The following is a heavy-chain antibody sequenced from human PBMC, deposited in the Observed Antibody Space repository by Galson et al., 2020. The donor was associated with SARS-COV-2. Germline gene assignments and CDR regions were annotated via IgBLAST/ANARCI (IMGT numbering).Heavy chain of an antibody. CDR1: GFTFSSYG. CDR2: ISYDGSNK. J-gene: IGHJ6*02. CDR3: AKDYSCSSTSCLYYYYYYGMDV. Sequence: GGSLRLSCAASGFTFSSYGMHWVRQAPGKGLEWVAVISYDGSNKYYADSVKGRFTISRDNSKNTLYLQMNSLRAEDTAVYYCAKDYSCSSTSCLYYYYYYGMDVWGQGATVTVSS. D-gene: IGHD2-2*01. V-gene: IGHV3-30*18.